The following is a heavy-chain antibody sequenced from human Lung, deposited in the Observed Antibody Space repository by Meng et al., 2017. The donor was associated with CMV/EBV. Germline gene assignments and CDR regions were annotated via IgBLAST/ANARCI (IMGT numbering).Heavy chain of an antibody. V-gene: IGHV3-53*01. J-gene: IGHJ6*02. CDR3: ARDSYGMDV. Sequence: GESLKISCAASGFTVSGNYMNWVRQAPGKGLEWVSVIYSGGSTYYADSVKGRFTISRDNSKNTLYLQINSLRADDTAVYYCARDSYGMDVWGQGTTVTVSS. CDR2: IYSGGST. CDR1: GFTVSGNY.